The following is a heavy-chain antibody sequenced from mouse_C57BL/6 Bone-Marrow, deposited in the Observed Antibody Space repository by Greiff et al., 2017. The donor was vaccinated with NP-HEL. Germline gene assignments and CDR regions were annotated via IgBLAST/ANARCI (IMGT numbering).Heavy chain of an antibody. CDR2: IDPSDSYT. CDR1: GYTFTSYW. Sequence: QVQLQQPGAELVRPGTSVKLSCKASGYTFTSYWMHWVKQRPGQGLEWIGVIDPSDSYTNYNQKFKGKATLTVDTSSSTAYMQLSSLSSEDSAVYYCARWPIYYYVSSTPSFDYWGQGTTLTVSS. J-gene: IGHJ2*01. V-gene: IGHV1-59*01. D-gene: IGHD1-1*01. CDR3: ARWPIYYYVSSTPSFDY.